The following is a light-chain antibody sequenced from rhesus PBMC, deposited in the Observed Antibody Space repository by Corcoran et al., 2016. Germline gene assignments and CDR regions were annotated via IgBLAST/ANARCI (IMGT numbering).Light chain of an antibody. J-gene: IGKJ4*01. V-gene: IGKV1-22*01. CDR2: KTS. CDR1: QSINNW. CDR3: LQYVTSPLT. Sequence: DFQMTQSPSSLSASVGDTVTITCRASQSINNWLDWYQQTPGKAPNLRIYKTSSLQSGVPSRFSGSGSWTDFTLTINSLQPEDFATYYCLQYVTSPLTFGGGTKVELK.